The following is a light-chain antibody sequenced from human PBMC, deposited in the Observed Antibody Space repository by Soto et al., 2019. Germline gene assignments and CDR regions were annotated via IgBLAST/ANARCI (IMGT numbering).Light chain of an antibody. V-gene: IGKV3-20*01. CDR1: QSVSSTY. Sequence: ECGFRQSPCALSLSTGERATLSCRASQSVSSTYLAWYQQKPGQAPRLLIFWASSRATGIPDRFSGSGSGTDFTLTISRREPEDYALDYCQQYGSSPPTWTFGQGTKVDI. J-gene: IGKJ1*01. CDR2: WAS. CDR3: QQYGSSPPTWT.